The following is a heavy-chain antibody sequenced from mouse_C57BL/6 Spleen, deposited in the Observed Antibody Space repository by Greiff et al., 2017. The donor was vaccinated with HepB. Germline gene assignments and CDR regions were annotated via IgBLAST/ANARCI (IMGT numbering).Heavy chain of an antibody. CDR1: GYTFTDYY. CDR3: ARWPAGFGTVVATRDYAMDY. CDR2: INPNNGGT. J-gene: IGHJ4*01. D-gene: IGHD1-1*01. V-gene: IGHV1-26*01. Sequence: EVQLQQSGPELVKPGASVKISCKASGYTFTDYYMNWVKQSHGKSLEWIGDINPNNGGTSYNQKFKGKATLTVDKSSSTAYMELRSLTSEDSAVYYCARWPAGFGTVVATRDYAMDYWGQGTSVTVSS.